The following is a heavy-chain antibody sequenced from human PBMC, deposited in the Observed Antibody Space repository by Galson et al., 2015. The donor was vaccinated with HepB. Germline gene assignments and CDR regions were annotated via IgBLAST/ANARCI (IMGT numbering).Heavy chain of an antibody. CDR3: ARDREDIVVVPAATIMDV. CDR2: INPNSGGT. D-gene: IGHD2-2*01. CDR1: GYTFTGYY. J-gene: IGHJ6*04. Sequence: SVKVSCKASGYTFTGYYMHWVRQAPGQGLEWMGWINPNSGGTNYAQKFQGRVTMTRDTSISTAYMELSRLRSDDTAVYYCARDREDIVVVPAATIMDVWGKGTTVTVSS. V-gene: IGHV1-2*02.